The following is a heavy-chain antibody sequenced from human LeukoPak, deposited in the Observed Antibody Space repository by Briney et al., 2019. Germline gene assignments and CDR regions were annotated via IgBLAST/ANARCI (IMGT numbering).Heavy chain of an antibody. V-gene: IGHV3-23*01. CDR1: GFTFSSYA. J-gene: IGHJ4*02. CDR3: AKGSDSFDC. Sequence: GGSLRLSCAASGFTFSSYAMSWVRQAPGKGPEWVSGSGGTAYYADSVKGRFTFSRDNSKNTLYLLMNSLRAEDTAVYYCAKGSDSFDCWGQGTLVTVSS. CDR2: SGGTA. D-gene: IGHD1-26*01.